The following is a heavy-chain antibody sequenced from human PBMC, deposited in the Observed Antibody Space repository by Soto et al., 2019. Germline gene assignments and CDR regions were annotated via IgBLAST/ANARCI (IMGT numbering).Heavy chain of an antibody. V-gene: IGHV3-21*06. CDR1: GFTFSAYT. CDR3: ARETESYNWSDALMDV. D-gene: IGHD1-20*01. CDR2: IDTGSKFM. J-gene: IGHJ6*02. Sequence: EVQLVESGGGLVKPGGSLRLSCAASGFTFSAYTMNWVRQAPGKGLEWISSIDTGSKFMFYADSVTGRFTISRDNAKNSVYMQTHSLSAEDTAVYYCARETESYNWSDALMDVWGQGTTVTVSS.